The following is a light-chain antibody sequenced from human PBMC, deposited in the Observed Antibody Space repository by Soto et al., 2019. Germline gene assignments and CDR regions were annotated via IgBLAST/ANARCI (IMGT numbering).Light chain of an antibody. V-gene: IGLV2-8*01. CDR1: SSDVGCYNY. CDR3: SSYAGSNNLV. Sequence: QSSLTQPPSAAGSPGQSVTISCTGTSSDVGCYNYVSWYQQHPGKAPKLMIYEVSKRPSGVPDRFSGSKSGTTASLTVSGLQAEYEADYYCSSYAGSNNLVFGTGTKVTAL. CDR2: EVS. J-gene: IGLJ1*01.